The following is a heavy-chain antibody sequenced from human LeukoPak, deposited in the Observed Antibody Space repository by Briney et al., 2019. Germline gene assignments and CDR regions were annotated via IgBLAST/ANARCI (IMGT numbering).Heavy chain of an antibody. Sequence: SETLSLTCAVYGGSFSGYYWSWIRQPPGRGLEWIGEINHSGSTNYNPSLKSRVTISVDKSKNQFSLKLSSVTAADTAVYYCARYDVGWYYFDYWGQGTLATVSS. CDR3: ARYDVGWYYFDY. CDR2: INHSGST. V-gene: IGHV4-34*01. D-gene: IGHD6-19*01. J-gene: IGHJ4*02. CDR1: GGSFSGYY.